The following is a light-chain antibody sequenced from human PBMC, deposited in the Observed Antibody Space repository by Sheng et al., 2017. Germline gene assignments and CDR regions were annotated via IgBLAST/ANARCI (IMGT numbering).Light chain of an antibody. CDR1: NNNIGRRD. CDR3: STWDHSLNVHV. V-gene: IGLV1-44*01. J-gene: IGLJ1*01. CDR2: GS. Sequence: QSALTQEASVSGTVGQRVTLTCTGNNNNIGRRDVGWYQQSSLGAPKTVMIGSSLPSGIPDRFSGSKSGATASLTISGLQPEDESEYYCSTWDHSLNVHVFGTGTKVTVL.